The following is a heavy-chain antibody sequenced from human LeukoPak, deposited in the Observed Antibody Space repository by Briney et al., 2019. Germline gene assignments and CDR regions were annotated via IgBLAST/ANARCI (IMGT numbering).Heavy chain of an antibody. CDR3: VKDRWQSLPYYFDY. J-gene: IGHJ4*02. D-gene: IGHD6-13*01. CDR1: GFTFSSYA. V-gene: IGHV3-64D*06. CDR2: ISSNGDST. Sequence: GGSLRLSCSASGFTFSSYALHWVRQAPGKGLEYVSSISSNGDSTYYADSVKGRFTISRDNSKNTLYLHMSSLKPEDTAVFYCVKDRWQSLPYYFDYWGQGTLVTVSS.